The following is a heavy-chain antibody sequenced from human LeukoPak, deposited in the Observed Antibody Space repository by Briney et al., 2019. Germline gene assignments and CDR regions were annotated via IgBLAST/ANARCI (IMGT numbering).Heavy chain of an antibody. J-gene: IGHJ3*02. CDR3: ARMSYGDFGDAFDI. V-gene: IGHV3-48*01. Sequence: GGSLRLSCAASGFTFSTYRMNWVRQAPGKGLEWLSYISTGGSAIYYADSVKGRFTISRDNAKNSLYLQMNSLRAEDTAVYYCARMSYGDFGDAFDIWGQGTMVTVSS. CDR1: GFTFSTYR. D-gene: IGHD4-17*01. CDR2: ISTGGSAI.